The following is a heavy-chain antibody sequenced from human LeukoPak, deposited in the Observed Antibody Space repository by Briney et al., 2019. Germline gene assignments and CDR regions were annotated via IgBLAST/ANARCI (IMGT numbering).Heavy chain of an antibody. D-gene: IGHD2-2*01. J-gene: IGHJ2*01. Sequence: GESLKISCKGSGYSFTSYWIGWVRQMPGRGLEWMGVIYPDDSDTRYSPSFQGQVTISADKSISMAYLQWSSLKASDTAMYFCARQPGMTAKSWYFDLWGRGTLVTVSS. CDR2: IYPDDSDT. CDR3: ARQPGMTAKSWYFDL. CDR1: GYSFTSYW. V-gene: IGHV5-51*01.